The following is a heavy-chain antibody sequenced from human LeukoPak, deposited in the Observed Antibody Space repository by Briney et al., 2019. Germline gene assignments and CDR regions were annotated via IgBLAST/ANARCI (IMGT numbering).Heavy chain of an antibody. J-gene: IGHJ5*02. Sequence: PSETLSLTCTVSGGSINSADYYWSWISQHPGKGLEWIVYIYYSGSRYYNPSLKSRVSISIDTSKNQFSLNLSSVTAADTAVYYCARDLGGDGFNLRNWFDPWGQGTLVTVSS. D-gene: IGHD5-24*01. CDR3: ARDLGGDGFNLRNWFDP. V-gene: IGHV4-31*03. CDR1: GGSINSADYY. CDR2: IYYSGSR.